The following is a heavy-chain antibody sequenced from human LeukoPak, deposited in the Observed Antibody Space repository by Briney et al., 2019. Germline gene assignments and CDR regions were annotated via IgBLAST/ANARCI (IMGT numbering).Heavy chain of an antibody. J-gene: IGHJ6*02. CDR3: ARQSYYYDMDV. V-gene: IGHV4-59*08. CDR2: IYYSGST. Sequence: PSETLSLTCTVSGGSISSYYWSWIRQPPGKGLEWIGYIYYSGSTNYNPSLKSRVTIAVDTSKTQFSLKLSSVTAADTAVYYCARQSYYYDMDVWGQGTTVTVSS. CDR1: GGSISSYY.